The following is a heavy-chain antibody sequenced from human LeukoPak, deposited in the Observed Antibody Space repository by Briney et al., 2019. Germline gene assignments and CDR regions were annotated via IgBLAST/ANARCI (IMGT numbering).Heavy chain of an antibody. D-gene: IGHD3-22*01. V-gene: IGHV3-30*18. J-gene: IGHJ4*02. CDR1: GFTFSDFG. CDR2: ISYNGKIQ. CDR3: AKEGGTMIVVEDYFDY. Sequence: GGSLRLSCAASGFTFSDFGMHWVRQAPGKLLEWVAIISYNGKIQYYADSVKSRFTVSRDNSKNTLYLQMNSLRAEDTAVYYCAKEGGTMIVVEDYFDYWGQGTLVTVSS.